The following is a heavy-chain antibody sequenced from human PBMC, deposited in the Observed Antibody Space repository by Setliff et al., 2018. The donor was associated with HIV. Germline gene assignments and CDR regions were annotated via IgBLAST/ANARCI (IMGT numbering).Heavy chain of an antibody. CDR2: IYYSGNT. CDR1: GGSLSSSNYY. D-gene: IGHD7-27*01. J-gene: IGHJ4*02. CDR3: ARQGRPGDFDS. V-gene: IGHV4-39*01. Sequence: TLSLPCTVSGGSLSSSNYYCGWIRQPPGKGLEWIGSIYYSGNTYYNPSLKSRVTISGDTSKKQFSLKLRAVTAADSAVYYCARQGRPGDFDSWGQGTLVTVS.